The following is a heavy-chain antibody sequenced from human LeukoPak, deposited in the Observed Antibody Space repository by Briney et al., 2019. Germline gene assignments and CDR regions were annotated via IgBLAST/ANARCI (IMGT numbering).Heavy chain of an antibody. CDR1: GFTFSDYY. CDR3: AREPPLDDFWSGYYIS. Sequence: GGSLRLSCAASGFTFSDYYMSWIRQAPGRGLEWVSSISSSSSYIYYADSVKGRFTISRDNAKNSLYLQMNSLRAEDTAVYYCAREPPLDDFWSGYYISWGQGTLVTVSS. D-gene: IGHD3-3*01. J-gene: IGHJ4*02. CDR2: ISSSSSYI. V-gene: IGHV3-11*06.